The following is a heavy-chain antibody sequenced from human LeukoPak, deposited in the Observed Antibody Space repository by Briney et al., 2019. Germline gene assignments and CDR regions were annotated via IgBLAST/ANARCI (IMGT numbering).Heavy chain of an antibody. Sequence: GASVKVSCKASGYTFTGYYMHWVRQAPGQGLEWMGRINPNSGGTNYAQKFQGRVTMTRDTSISTAYMELSRLRSDNTAVYYCAREPQYYYGSSGYTDYWGQGTLVTVSS. CDR2: INPNSGGT. CDR3: AREPQYYYGSSGYTDY. J-gene: IGHJ4*02. V-gene: IGHV1-2*06. CDR1: GYTFTGYY. D-gene: IGHD3-22*01.